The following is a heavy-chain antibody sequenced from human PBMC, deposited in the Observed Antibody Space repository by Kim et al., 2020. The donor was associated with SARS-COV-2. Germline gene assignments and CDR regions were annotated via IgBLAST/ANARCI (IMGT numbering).Heavy chain of an antibody. V-gene: IGHV4-39*01. J-gene: IGHJ4*02. Sequence: SETLSLTCSVSGGSISSSSYYWGWIRQPPGKGLEWIGSIYYSGSTYYNPSLKSRVTVSVDTSNNQFSLKLSSVIAADTAVYYCARHFASSSSWYAPGPHFDYWGQGTLVTVSS. CDR1: GGSISSSSYY. D-gene: IGHD6-13*01. CDR3: ARHFASSSSWYAPGPHFDY. CDR2: IYYSGST.